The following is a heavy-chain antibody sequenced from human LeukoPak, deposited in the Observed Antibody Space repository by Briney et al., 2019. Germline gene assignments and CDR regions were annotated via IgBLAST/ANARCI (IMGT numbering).Heavy chain of an antibody. V-gene: IGHV3-9*01. J-gene: IGHJ3*02. CDR1: GFTFDDYA. CDR2: ISWNSGSI. Sequence: GGSLRLSCAASGFTFDDYAMHWVRQAPGKGLEWVSGISWNSGSIGYVDSVKGRFTISRDNAKNSLYLQMNSLRAEDTALYYCAKDTSLGYCSSTSCSSGAFDIWGQGTMVTVSS. CDR3: AKDTSLGYCSSTSCSSGAFDI. D-gene: IGHD2-2*01.